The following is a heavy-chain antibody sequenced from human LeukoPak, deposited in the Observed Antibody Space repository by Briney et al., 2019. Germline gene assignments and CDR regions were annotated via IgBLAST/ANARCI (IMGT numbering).Heavy chain of an antibody. D-gene: IGHD3-10*01. V-gene: IGHV4-4*07. CDR2: IYTSGST. Sequence: SETLSLTCTVSGGSISSYYWGWIRQPAGKGLEWIGRIYTSGSTNYNPSLKSRVTMSVDTSKNQFSLKLSSVTAADTAVYYCARDSVGEVRGVARGGFDYWGQGTLVTVSS. CDR3: ARDSVGEVRGVARGGFDY. J-gene: IGHJ4*02. CDR1: GGSISSYY.